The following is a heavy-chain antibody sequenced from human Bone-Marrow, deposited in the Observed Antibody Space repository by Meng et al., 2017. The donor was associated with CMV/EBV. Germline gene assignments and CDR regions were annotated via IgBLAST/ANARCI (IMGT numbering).Heavy chain of an antibody. Sequence: GGSLRLSCAASGFTFSSYSMNWARQAPGKGLEWVSSISSSGTYIYYADSVKGRFTISRDNAQNSLYLQMNSLRAEDTAVYYCARVSRSPYCSSTSCYYTPRNSPYDYWGQGTLVTVSS. J-gene: IGHJ4*02. V-gene: IGHV3-21*04. CDR1: GFTFSSYS. CDR2: ISSSGTYI. CDR3: ARVSRSPYCSSTSCYYTPRNSPYDY. D-gene: IGHD2-2*01.